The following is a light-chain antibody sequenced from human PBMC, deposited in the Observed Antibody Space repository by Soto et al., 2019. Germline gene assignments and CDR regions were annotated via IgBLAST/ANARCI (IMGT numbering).Light chain of an antibody. CDR1: SSDVGVYNY. CDR2: DVS. J-gene: IGLJ1*01. Sequence: QSALTQPRSVSGSPGQSVTISCTGTSSDVGVYNYVSRYQQYPGKAPKTMIYDVSKRPSGVPDRFSGSKSDNTASLTISGLQAEDEADYYCCSYAGSYTFVFGIGTKVTVL. V-gene: IGLV2-11*01. CDR3: CSYAGSYTFV.